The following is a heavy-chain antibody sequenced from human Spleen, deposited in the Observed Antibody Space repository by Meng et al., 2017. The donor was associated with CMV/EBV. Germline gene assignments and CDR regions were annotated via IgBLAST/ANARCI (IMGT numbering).Heavy chain of an antibody. CDR1: GFSGTNSH. CDR3: AREGVAVGRVVDY. Sequence: SCAASGFSGTNSHMTWVRQAPGKGLEWVSVIYSGGGTYYADSVKGRFTMSRDTSNNTLYLQMNSLRAEDTAVYYCAREGVAVGRVVDYWGQGTLVTVSS. D-gene: IGHD6-13*01. J-gene: IGHJ4*02. V-gene: IGHV3-53*01. CDR2: IYSGGGT.